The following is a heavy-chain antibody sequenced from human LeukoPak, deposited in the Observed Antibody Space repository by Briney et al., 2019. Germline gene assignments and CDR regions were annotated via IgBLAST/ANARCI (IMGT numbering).Heavy chain of an antibody. CDR2: IIPIFGTA. CDR3: ARCTLGYQLLIEGMDV. CDR1: GGTFSSYA. J-gene: IGHJ6*04. Sequence: SVKVSCKASGGTFSSYAISWVRQAPGQGLEWMGGIIPIFGTANYAQKFQGRVTITTDESTSTAYMELSSLRSEDTAVYYCARCTLGYQLLIEGMDVWGKGTTVNVSS. V-gene: IGHV1-69*05. D-gene: IGHD2-2*01.